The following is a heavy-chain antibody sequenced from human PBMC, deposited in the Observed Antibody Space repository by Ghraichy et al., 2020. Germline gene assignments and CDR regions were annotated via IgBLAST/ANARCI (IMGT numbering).Heavy chain of an antibody. D-gene: IGHD2-15*01. J-gene: IGHJ5*02. CDR2: IYYSGST. CDR1: GGSISSYY. V-gene: IGHV4-59*01. Sequence: SETLSLTCTVSGGSISSYYWSWIRQPPGKGLEWIGYIYYSGSTNYNPSLKSRVTISVDTSKNQFSLKLSSVTAADTAVYYCARVKDSSDPLNWFDPWGQGTLVTVSS. CDR3: ARVKDSSDPLNWFDP.